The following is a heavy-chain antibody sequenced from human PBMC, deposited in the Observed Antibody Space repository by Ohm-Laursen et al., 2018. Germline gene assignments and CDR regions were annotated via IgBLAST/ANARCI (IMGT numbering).Heavy chain of an antibody. V-gene: IGHV4-4*07. J-gene: IGHJ4*02. Sequence: SDTLSLTWTVSGDSINNYYWSWIRQPAGKGLEWIGRMYATGSSNYNPSLNSRVTMSVDTSRNQFSLKLSSVTAADTAVYYCARGFSGWWGRIDYWGQGILVTVSS. CDR1: GDSINNYY. CDR3: ARGFSGWWGRIDY. D-gene: IGHD6-19*01. CDR2: MYATGSS.